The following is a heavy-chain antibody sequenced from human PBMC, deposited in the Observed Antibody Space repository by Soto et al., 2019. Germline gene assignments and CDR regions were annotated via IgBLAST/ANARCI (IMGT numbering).Heavy chain of an antibody. J-gene: IGHJ4*02. CDR2: IIPIFGTA. CDR3: SRLTDIAAAGGYFDY. CDR1: GATFTSYA. Sequence: ASVKVSCKASGATFTSYAISWVRQAPGQGLEWMGGIIPIFGTANYAQKFQGRVTITTDESTSTAYMELSRLRSEDTAVYYCSRLTDIAAAGGYFDYWGQGTLVTVSS. V-gene: IGHV1-69*05. D-gene: IGHD6-13*01.